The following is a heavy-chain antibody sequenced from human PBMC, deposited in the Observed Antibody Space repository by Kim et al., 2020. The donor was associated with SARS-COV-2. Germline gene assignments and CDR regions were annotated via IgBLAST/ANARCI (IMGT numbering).Heavy chain of an antibody. J-gene: IGHJ4*02. CDR3: ARARKARGYSSSWFDFDY. V-gene: IGHV4-59*01. D-gene: IGHD6-13*01. Sequence: KSRVTISVDTSKNQFSLKLSSVTAADTAVYYCARARKARGYSSSWFDFDYWGQGTLVTVSS.